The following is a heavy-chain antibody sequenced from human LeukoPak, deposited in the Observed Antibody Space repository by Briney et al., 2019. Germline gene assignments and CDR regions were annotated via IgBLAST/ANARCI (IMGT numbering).Heavy chain of an antibody. CDR2: ISGSGGST. CDR3: ASQGRYSGYDLFDY. V-gene: IGHV3-23*01. Sequence: GGSLRLSCAASGFTFSNYAVSWVRQAPGKGLVWVSAISGSGGSTYYADSVKGRFTISRDNSKNTLYLQMNSLRAEDTAVYYCASQGRYSGYDLFDYWGQGTLVTVSS. CDR1: GFTFSNYA. J-gene: IGHJ4*02. D-gene: IGHD5-12*01.